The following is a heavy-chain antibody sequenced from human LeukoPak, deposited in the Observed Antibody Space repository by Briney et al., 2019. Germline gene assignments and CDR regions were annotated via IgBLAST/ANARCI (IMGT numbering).Heavy chain of an antibody. V-gene: IGHV2-5*02. Sequence: AGPPLFKPTHTVTLTFSSSWFSPTSSGVAVGWSRHPPVKALEWLAPIYWDDDKRYSPSLLSTPTISKEPAKNQVILTITNHEPADTGRYYCAHRLKEALMDVWGKGATVAVSS. J-gene: IGHJ6*03. CDR2: IYWDDDK. CDR1: WFSPTSSGVA. CDR3: AHRLKEALMDV.